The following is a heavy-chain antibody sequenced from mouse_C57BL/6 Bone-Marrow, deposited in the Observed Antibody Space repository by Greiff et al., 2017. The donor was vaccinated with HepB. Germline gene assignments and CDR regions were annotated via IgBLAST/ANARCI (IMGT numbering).Heavy chain of an antibody. CDR2: IYPGDGDT. V-gene: IGHV1-80*01. Sequence: VKLQESGAELVKPGASVKISCKASGYAFSSYWMNWVKQRPGKGLEWIGQIYPGDGDTNYNGKFKGKATLTADKSSSTAYMQLSSLTSEDSAVYFCPREGAQATVAYWGQGTLVTVSA. CDR1: GYAFSSYW. CDR3: PREGAQATVAY. J-gene: IGHJ3*01. D-gene: IGHD3-2*02.